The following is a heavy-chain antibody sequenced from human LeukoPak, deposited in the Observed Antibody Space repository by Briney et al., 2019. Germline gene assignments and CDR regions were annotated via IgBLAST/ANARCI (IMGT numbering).Heavy chain of an antibody. CDR3: AKSGAVAGPFDY. V-gene: IGHV3-23*01. Sequence: PGGSLRLSCAASGFTFSTHSMNWVRQAPGKGLEWVSAINAASNVIYYADSVKGRFTISRDNSKNTLYLQMNSLRAEDTAVYYCAKSGAVAGPFDYWGQGTLVTVSS. CDR2: INAASNVI. D-gene: IGHD6-19*01. CDR1: GFTFSTHS. J-gene: IGHJ4*02.